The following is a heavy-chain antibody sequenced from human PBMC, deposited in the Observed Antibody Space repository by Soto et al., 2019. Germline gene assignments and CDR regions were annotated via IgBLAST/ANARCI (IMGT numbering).Heavy chain of an antibody. CDR2: IIPIIGII. D-gene: IGHD3-22*01. J-gene: IGHJ5*02. V-gene: IGHV1-69*04. CDR3: AGDPDSHYNDSHAYSYP. Sequence: ASVKVSCKASGGTFSSYAITWVRQAPGQGLEWMGRIIPIIGIINYAQKFQGRVTITADKFTGTAYMELTRLRSDDTAVYYCAGDPDSHYNDSHAYSYPWGQGTLVTVSS. CDR1: GGTFSSYA.